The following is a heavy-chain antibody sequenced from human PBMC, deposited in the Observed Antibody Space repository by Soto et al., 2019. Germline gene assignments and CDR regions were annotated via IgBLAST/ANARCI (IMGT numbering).Heavy chain of an antibody. CDR1: GFTFSSYA. V-gene: IGHV3-23*01. Sequence: GGSLRLSCAASGFTFSSYAMSWVRQAPGKGLEWVSAISGSGGSTYYADSVKGRFTISRDNSKNTLYLQMNSLRAEDTAVYYCAKDRGSSGSNTYGMDVWGQGTTVTVSS. J-gene: IGHJ6*02. CDR3: AKDRGSSGSNTYGMDV. CDR2: ISGSGGST. D-gene: IGHD3-22*01.